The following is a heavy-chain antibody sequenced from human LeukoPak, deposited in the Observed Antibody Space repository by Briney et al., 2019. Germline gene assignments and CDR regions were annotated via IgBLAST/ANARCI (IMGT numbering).Heavy chain of an antibody. V-gene: IGHV4-59*01. J-gene: IGHJ5*02. CDR2: ISYSGST. Sequence: SETLSLTCTVSGGSISSYHGRWVRQPPGKGVEWIVYISYSGSTNYNPSLKSPVTISIDTSKNQFSLKLSSVTAADMAVYYCARQTTEGFDPWGQGVLVTVSS. CDR3: ARQTTEGFDP. D-gene: IGHD4-17*01. CDR1: GGSISSYH.